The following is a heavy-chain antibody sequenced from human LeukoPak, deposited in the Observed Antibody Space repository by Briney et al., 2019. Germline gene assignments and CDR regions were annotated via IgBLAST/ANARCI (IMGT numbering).Heavy chain of an antibody. CDR2: FDPEDGET. Sequence: ASVKVSCKVSGYTLTELSMHWVRQAPGKGLERMGGFDPEDGETIYAQKFQGRVTMTEDTSTDTAYMELSSLRSEDTAVYYCATPAPYWSQWLIFVWGQGTLVTVSS. D-gene: IGHD6-19*01. CDR1: GYTLTELS. CDR3: ATPAPYWSQWLIFV. J-gene: IGHJ4*02. V-gene: IGHV1-24*01.